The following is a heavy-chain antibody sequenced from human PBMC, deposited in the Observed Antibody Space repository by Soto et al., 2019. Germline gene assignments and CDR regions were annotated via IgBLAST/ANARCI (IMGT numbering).Heavy chain of an antibody. Sequence: QVQLVQSGAEVRKSGSSVKVSCKASGVTYNAFAVSWVRQAPGQGLEWMGGIIPVLGPAFYAQKFQGRVTITADKSTSTAYLELTSLRSEDTAVYYCVRAAKRYFDYWGQGTLVTVSS. J-gene: IGHJ4*02. CDR1: GVTYNAFA. CDR2: IIPVLGPA. D-gene: IGHD6-25*01. CDR3: VRAAKRYFDY. V-gene: IGHV1-69*06.